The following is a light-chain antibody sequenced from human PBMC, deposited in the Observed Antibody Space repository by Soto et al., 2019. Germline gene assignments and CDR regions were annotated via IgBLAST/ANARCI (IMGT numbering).Light chain of an antibody. CDR1: QSVRTSD. CDR2: GAF. CDR3: QHCGNSRYT. Sequence: EVVLTQSPGTLSLSPGERATLSCRASQSVRTSDVTWYQHQPGQAPRLLIYGAFNRATDIPDRFSGCGSGTDFTLTISRLEAEDFAVYYCQHCGNSRYTFGQGTRLEIK. V-gene: IGKV3-20*01. J-gene: IGKJ2*01.